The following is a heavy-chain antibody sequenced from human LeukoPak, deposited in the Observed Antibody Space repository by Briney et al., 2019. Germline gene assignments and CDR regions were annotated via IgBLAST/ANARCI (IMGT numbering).Heavy chain of an antibody. CDR3: ARGFVVVTAMGAFDI. CDR2: INHSGST. J-gene: IGHJ3*02. CDR1: GGSFSGYY. D-gene: IGHD2-21*02. Sequence: PSEALSLTCAVYGGSFSGYYWSWIRQPPGKGLEWIGEINHSGSTNYNPSLKSRVTISVDTSKNQFSLKLSSVTAADTAVYYCARGFVVVTAMGAFDIWGQGTMVTVSS. V-gene: IGHV4-34*01.